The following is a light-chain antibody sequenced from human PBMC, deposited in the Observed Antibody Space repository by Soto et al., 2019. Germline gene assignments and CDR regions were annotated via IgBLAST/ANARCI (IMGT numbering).Light chain of an antibody. J-gene: IGLJ1*01. CDR2: EVS. V-gene: IGLV2-14*01. CDR3: SSYTSSSTLV. Sequence: QSALTQPASVSGSPGQSITISCTGTSSDVGGYNYVSWYQQHPGKAPKLMIYEVSNLPSGVSHRFSGSKSGNTASLTISGLHTEDEADYYCSSYTSSSTLVFGTGTKLTVL. CDR1: SSDVGGYNY.